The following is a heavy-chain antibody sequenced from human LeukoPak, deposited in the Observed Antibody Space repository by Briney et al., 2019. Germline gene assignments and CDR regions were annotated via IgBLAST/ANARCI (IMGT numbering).Heavy chain of an antibody. V-gene: IGHV3-23*01. CDR3: AKKYRSVQFFYMDV. CDR2: ISGSGGST. Sequence: PGGSLRLSSAASGFTFSSYGMNWVRQAPGKGLDWVSAISGSGGSTYYADSVKGRFTISRDNSKNTLYLQMNSLRAEDTAIYYCAKKYRSVQFFYMDVWGKGTTVTISS. J-gene: IGHJ6*03. D-gene: IGHD2-2*01. CDR1: GFTFSSYG.